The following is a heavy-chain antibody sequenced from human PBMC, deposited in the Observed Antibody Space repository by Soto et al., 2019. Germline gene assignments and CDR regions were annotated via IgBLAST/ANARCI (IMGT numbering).Heavy chain of an antibody. CDR1: GLTFSNYD. V-gene: IGHV3-23*01. Sequence: EVQLLESGGGLVQPGGSLRLSCAASGLTFSNYDMSWVRQAAGKGLQWVSTISGSGGSTYYADSVRGRFTTSRDNSKNSRYLQMNSLRAVETAVYYCAVPWQWRPPYCWFQGTLVIVSS. CDR3: AVPWQWRPPYC. J-gene: IGHJ4*02. D-gene: IGHD6-19*01. CDR2: ISGSGGST.